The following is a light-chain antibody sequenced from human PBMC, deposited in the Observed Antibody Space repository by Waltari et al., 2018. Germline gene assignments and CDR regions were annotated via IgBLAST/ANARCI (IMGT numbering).Light chain of an antibody. J-gene: IGKJ4*01. CDR1: QGINNY. CDR2: STS. V-gene: IGKV1-33*01. Sequence: DIQMTQSPSSLSASVGDRVTITCRASQGINNYLSWYQQKPGKAPKRLIYSTSHLESGVPSRISGSGSGTDYTLTISSLQPEDISTFYCQQYDNVPFTFGGGTKVEIK. CDR3: QQYDNVPFT.